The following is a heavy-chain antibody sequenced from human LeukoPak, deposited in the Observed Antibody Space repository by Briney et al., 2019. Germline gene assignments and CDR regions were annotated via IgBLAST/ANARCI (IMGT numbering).Heavy chain of an antibody. CDR3: ATQTRDDSSGYRFGY. V-gene: IGHV3-23*01. Sequence: PGGSLRLSCAASGFTFSSYGMSWVRQAPGKGLEWVSAISGSGGSTYYADSVKGRFTISRDNAKNSLYLQMNSLRAEDTAVYYCATQTRDDSSGYRFGYWGQGTLVTVSS. J-gene: IGHJ4*02. CDR1: GFTFSSYG. CDR2: ISGSGGST. D-gene: IGHD3-22*01.